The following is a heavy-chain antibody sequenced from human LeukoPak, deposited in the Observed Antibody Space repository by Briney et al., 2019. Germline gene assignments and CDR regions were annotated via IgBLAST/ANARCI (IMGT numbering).Heavy chain of an antibody. Sequence: PGGSLRPSCPPAGFTFTILSTNCVGQAPGKGLEWVSSISSSSSYIYYADSVKGRFTMSRDNAKNSLYLQMNSLRAEDTAVYYCGRVLYCEWLFSLWGQGTLVTVSS. CDR2: ISSSSSYI. V-gene: IGHV3-21*01. CDR1: GFTFTILS. CDR3: GRVLYCEWLFSL. J-gene: IGHJ4*02. D-gene: IGHD3-9*01.